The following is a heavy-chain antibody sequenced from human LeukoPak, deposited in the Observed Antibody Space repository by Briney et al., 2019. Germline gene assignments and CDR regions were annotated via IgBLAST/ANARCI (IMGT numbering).Heavy chain of an antibody. CDR2: ITSSSSYI. J-gene: IGHJ4*02. V-gene: IGHV3-21*01. Sequence: PGGSLRLSCAASGFTFNSYRMNWVRQAPGKGLEWVSSITSSSSYIYYADLVKGRFRISRDNAKNSLYLQMTNLRPEDTAVYYCTKTIDGYLLGYFDHWGQGTLVTVVS. CDR1: GFTFNSYR. CDR3: TKTIDGYLLGYFDH. D-gene: IGHD3-22*01.